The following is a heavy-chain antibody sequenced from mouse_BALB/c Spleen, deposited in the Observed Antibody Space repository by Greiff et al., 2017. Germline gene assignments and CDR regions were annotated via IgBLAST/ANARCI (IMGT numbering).Heavy chain of an antibody. D-gene: IGHD4-1*01. CDR3: ATGGEFYFDY. CDR2: ISSGSSTI. Sequence: EVQRVESGGGLVQPGGSRKLSCAASGFTFSSFGMHWVRQAPEKGLEWVAYISSGSSTIYYADTVKGRFTISRDNPKNTLFLQMTSLRSEDTAMYYCATGGEFYFDYWGQGTTLTVAS. J-gene: IGHJ2*01. CDR1: GFTFSSFG. V-gene: IGHV5-17*02.